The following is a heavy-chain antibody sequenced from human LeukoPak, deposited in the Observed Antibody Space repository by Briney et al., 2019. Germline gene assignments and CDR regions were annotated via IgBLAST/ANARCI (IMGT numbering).Heavy chain of an antibody. D-gene: IGHD6-19*01. CDR2: ISSNGGST. CDR3: ASSRSSSGLSFPFY. CDR1: GFTFSSYA. J-gene: IGHJ4*02. Sequence: GGSLRLSCAASGFTFSSYAMHWVRQAPGKGLEYVSAISSNGGSTYYANSVKGRFTISRDNSKNTLYLQMGSLRAEDMAVYYCASSRSSSGLSFPFYWGQGTLVTVSS. V-gene: IGHV3-64*01.